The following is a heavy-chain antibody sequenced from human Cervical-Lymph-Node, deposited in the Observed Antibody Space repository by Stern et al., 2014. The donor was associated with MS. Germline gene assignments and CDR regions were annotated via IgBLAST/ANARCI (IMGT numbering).Heavy chain of an antibody. V-gene: IGHV3-30*01. CDR3: ARGGAVTTSDYYLDY. Sequence: QVQLVESGGGVVQPGRSLRLPCAASGFTFSYHAMHWVRQAPGQGLEWVALISYDGSDKNDADSVKGRFTISRDNSRNTLYLQMNSLRVDDTAVYYCARGGAVTTSDYYLDYWGQGILVTVSS. CDR2: ISYDGSDK. J-gene: IGHJ4*02. D-gene: IGHD4-17*01. CDR1: GFTFSYHA.